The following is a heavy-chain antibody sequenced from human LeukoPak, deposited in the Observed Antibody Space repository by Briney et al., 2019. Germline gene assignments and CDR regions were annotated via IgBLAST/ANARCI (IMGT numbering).Heavy chain of an antibody. CDR1: GFTFSSYA. J-gene: IGHJ5*02. Sequence: GGSLGLSCAASGFTFSSYAMSWVRQAPGKGLEWVSAISGSGGSTYYADSVKGRFTISRDNSKNTLYLQMNSLRAEDTAVYYCAKGGVRGVIYNWFDPWGQGTLVTVSS. CDR3: AKGGVRGVIYNWFDP. CDR2: ISGSGGST. V-gene: IGHV3-23*01. D-gene: IGHD3-10*01.